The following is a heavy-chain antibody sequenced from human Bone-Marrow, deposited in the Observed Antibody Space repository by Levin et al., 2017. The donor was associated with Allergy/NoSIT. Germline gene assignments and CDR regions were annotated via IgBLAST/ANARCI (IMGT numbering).Heavy chain of an antibody. CDR2: VSWNSDYI. CDR1: GFTFDDYS. D-gene: IGHD6-19*01. J-gene: IGHJ4*02. CDR3: AKGGWTVAGYFDY. Sequence: LSLTCAGSGFTFDDYSMHWVRQAPGKGLEWVSGVSWNSDYIDYADSVKGRFTISRDNAKNSLYLQMNSLRTEDTALYYCAKGGWTVAGYFDYCGQGTLVTVSS. V-gene: IGHV3-9*01.